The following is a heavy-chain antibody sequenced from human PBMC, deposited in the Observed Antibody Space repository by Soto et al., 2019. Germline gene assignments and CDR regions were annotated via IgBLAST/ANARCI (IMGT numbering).Heavy chain of an antibody. J-gene: IGHJ4*02. CDR2: ISTYNGNT. Sequence: QVQLVQSGAEVKKPGASVKVSCKASGYTFITYGVSWVRQAPGQGLDWLGRISTYNGNTRYAERLQGRVTMTTDTTTNTAYMELRNRRSDDTAVYYCARGPTDYYDNSANYFLDYWGQGTLVTVSS. V-gene: IGHV1-18*01. CDR1: GYTFITYG. D-gene: IGHD3-22*01. CDR3: ARGPTDYYDNSANYFLDY.